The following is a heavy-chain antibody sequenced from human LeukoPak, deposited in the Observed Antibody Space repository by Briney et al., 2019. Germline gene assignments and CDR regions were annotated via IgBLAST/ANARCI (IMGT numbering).Heavy chain of an antibody. D-gene: IGHD1-26*01. Sequence: GGSLRPSCVASGFAFSSYWMSWVRQAPGKGLEGVANIKQDGDEEYYVDSVKGRFTISRDNAKNSLFLQMNSLRVEDTAVYYCARLGGSYYTYWGQGTLVTVSS. V-gene: IGHV3-7*01. CDR3: ARLGGSYYTY. CDR2: IKQDGDEE. J-gene: IGHJ4*02. CDR1: GFAFSSYW.